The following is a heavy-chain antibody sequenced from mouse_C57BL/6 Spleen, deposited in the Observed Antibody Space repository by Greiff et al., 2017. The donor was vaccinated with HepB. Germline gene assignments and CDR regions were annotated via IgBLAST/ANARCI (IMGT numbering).Heavy chain of an antibody. CDR1: GFTFSDYY. V-gene: IGHV5-12*01. CDR3: ARHGGYYDYDKGFDY. J-gene: IGHJ2*01. D-gene: IGHD2-4*01. CDR2: ISNGGGST. Sequence: EVHLVESGGGLVQPGGSLKLSCAASGFTFSDYYMYWVRQTPEKRLEWVAYISNGGGSTYYPDTVKGRFTISRDNAKNTLYLQMSRLKSEDTAMYYCARHGGYYDYDKGFDYWGQGTTLTVSS.